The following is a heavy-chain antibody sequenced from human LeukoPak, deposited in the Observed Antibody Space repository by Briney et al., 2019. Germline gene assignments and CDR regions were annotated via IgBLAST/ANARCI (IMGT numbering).Heavy chain of an antibody. CDR1: GGSISSYY. J-gene: IGHJ4*02. V-gene: IGHV4-59*01. CDR3: ARGVQGNFDY. Sequence: SETLSLTSTVSGGSISSYYWSWIRQPPGKGLEWIGYIYYSGSTNYNPSLKSRVTISVDTSKNQFSLKLSSVTAADTAVYYCARGVQGNFDYWGQGTLVTVSS. CDR2: IYYSGST. D-gene: IGHD3-10*01.